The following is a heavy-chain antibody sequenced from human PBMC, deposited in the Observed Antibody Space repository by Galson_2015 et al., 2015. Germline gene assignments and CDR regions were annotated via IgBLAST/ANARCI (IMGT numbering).Heavy chain of an antibody. D-gene: IGHD6-13*01. Sequence: ETLSLTCTVSGGSISSSSYYWGWIRQPPGKGLEWIGSIYYSGSTYYNPSLKSRVTISVDTSKNQFSLKLSSVTAADTAVYYCARQGIAAAGLDYWGQGTLVTVSS. J-gene: IGHJ4*02. CDR1: GGSISSSSYY. V-gene: IGHV4-39*01. CDR2: IYYSGST. CDR3: ARQGIAAAGLDY.